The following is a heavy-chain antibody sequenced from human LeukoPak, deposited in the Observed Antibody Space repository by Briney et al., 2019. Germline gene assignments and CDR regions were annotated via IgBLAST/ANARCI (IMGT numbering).Heavy chain of an antibody. Sequence: GGSLRLSCAASGFSFSSYAMSWVRQAPGKGLEWVSGLSISGGSTYYADSVKGRFTISRDNSKNTLFLQMKSLRAEDTAVYYCAGGYSGHAGMDVWGQGTTVTVSS. CDR1: GFSFSSYA. D-gene: IGHD5-12*01. CDR3: AGGYSGHAGMDV. V-gene: IGHV3-23*01. CDR2: LSISGGST. J-gene: IGHJ6*02.